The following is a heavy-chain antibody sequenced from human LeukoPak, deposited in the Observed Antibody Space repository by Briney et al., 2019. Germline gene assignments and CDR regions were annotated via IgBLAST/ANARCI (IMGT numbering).Heavy chain of an antibody. V-gene: IGHV3-11*01. J-gene: IGHJ4*02. CDR2: ISSSGSTI. CDR3: ARVAGDFWSGYYFDY. CDR1: GFTFSDYY. D-gene: IGHD3-3*01. Sequence: GGSLRLSCAASGFTFSDYYMSWIRQAPGKGLEWVSYISSSGSTIYYADSVKGRFTISRDNAKNSLYPQMNSLRAEDTAVYYCARVAGDFWSGYYFDYWGQGTLVTVSS.